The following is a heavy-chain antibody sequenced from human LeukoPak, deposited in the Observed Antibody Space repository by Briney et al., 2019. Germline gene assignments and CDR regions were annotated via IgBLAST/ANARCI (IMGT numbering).Heavy chain of an antibody. CDR2: ISSSGSTI. Sequence: GGSLRVSCAASGFTFSSYEMNWVRQAPGKGLEWVSYISSSGSTIYYADSVKGRFTISRDNAKNSLYLQMNSLRAEDTAVYYCARGPGYSGYDTFDYWGQGTLVTVSS. D-gene: IGHD5-12*01. CDR3: ARGPGYSGYDTFDY. CDR1: GFTFSSYE. V-gene: IGHV3-48*03. J-gene: IGHJ4*02.